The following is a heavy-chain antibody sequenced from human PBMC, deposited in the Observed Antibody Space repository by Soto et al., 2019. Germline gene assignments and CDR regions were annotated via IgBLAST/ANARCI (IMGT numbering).Heavy chain of an antibody. Sequence: ASVKVSCKASGYTFTSYGISWVRQAPGQGLEWMGWINAYNGNTNYAQKLQGRVTMTTDTSTSAAYMELSSLRSEDTAVYYCAREIPQNVQLERRGGMDVWGQGTTVTVSS. CDR1: GYTFTSYG. V-gene: IGHV1-18*01. CDR3: AREIPQNVQLERRGGMDV. CDR2: INAYNGNT. D-gene: IGHD1-1*01. J-gene: IGHJ6*02.